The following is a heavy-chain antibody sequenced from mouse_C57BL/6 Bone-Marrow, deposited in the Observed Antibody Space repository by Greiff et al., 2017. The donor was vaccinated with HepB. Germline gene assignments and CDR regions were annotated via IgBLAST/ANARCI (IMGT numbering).Heavy chain of an antibody. CDR2: IYPSDSET. Sequence: QVQLQQPGAELVRPGSSVKLSCKASGYTFTNYWMDWVKQRPGQGLEWIGNIYPSDSETHYNQKFKDKATLTVDKSSSTAYMQLSSLTSEDSAVYYCARHPCYYGKGYFDVWGTGTTVTVSS. CDR1: GYTFTNYW. D-gene: IGHD1-1*01. CDR3: ARHPCYYGKGYFDV. J-gene: IGHJ1*03. V-gene: IGHV1-61*01.